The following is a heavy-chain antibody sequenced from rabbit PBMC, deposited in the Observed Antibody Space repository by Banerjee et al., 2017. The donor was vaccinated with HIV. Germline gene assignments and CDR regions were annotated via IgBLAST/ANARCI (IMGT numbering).Heavy chain of an antibody. CDR3: ARDRDGDAGYGYAHL. D-gene: IGHD6-1*01. J-gene: IGHJ3*01. CDR2: IDNGDGST. V-gene: IGHV1S47*01. CDR1: GFDFSNNV. Sequence: QEQLVESGGGLVQPEGSLTLTCKASGFDFSNNVLCWVRQAPGKGPEWIACIDNGDGSTYYANWVNGRFTISRSTSLNTVDLKMTSLAVADTATYFCARDRDGDAGYGYAHLWGQGTL.